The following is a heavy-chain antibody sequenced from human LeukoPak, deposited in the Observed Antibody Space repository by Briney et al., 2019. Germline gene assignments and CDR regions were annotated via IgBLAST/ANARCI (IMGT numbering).Heavy chain of an antibody. D-gene: IGHD6-19*01. CDR2: IYYSGST. V-gene: IGHV4-59*01. CDR1: GGSISSYY. Sequence: PSETLSLTCTVSGGSISSYYWSWIRQPPGRGLEWIGYIYYSGSTNYNPSLKSRVTISVDTSKNQFSLKLSSVTAADTAVYYCARVGQWLVRGGRSKFDYWGQGTLVTVSS. J-gene: IGHJ4*02. CDR3: ARVGQWLVRGGRSKFDY.